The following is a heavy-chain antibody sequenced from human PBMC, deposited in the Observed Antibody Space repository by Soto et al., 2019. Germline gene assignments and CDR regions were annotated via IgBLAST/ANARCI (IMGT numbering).Heavy chain of an antibody. J-gene: IGHJ2*01. CDR1: GLIFSIYS. CDR2: ISSSTTYI. CDR3: SRDPRDGTGGGYFDL. V-gene: IGHV3-21*01. Sequence: PGGALRLSCAVSGLIFSIYSMNWVLQAPGKGLEWVSSISSSTTYIYYAESVKGRFTISRDNAKNSLYLQMNSLRAEDTAMYFCSRDPRDGTGGGYFDLWGRGTLVSVSS. D-gene: IGHD3-16*01.